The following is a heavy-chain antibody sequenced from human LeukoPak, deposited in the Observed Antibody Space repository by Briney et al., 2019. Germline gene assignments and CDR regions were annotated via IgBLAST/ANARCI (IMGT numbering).Heavy chain of an antibody. CDR1: GFTFSSYA. CDR2: ITGSGGST. D-gene: IGHD3-22*01. CDR3: AKGSSSGYYYYFDY. J-gene: IGHJ4*02. Sequence: GGSLRLSCAASGFTFSSYAMSWVRQAPGKGLEWVSTITGSGGSTYYADSVKGRFTISRDNSKNTLYLQMNSLRAEDTAVYYCAKGSSSGYYYYFDYWGQGTLVTVSS. V-gene: IGHV3-23*01.